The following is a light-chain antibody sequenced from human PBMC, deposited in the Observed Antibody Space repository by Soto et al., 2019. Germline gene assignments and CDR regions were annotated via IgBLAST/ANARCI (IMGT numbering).Light chain of an antibody. CDR1: SSNIGSDT. CDR2: NNN. CDR3: AAWDDSLNGPV. J-gene: IGLJ7*01. Sequence: QAVVTQPPSASGTPGQRVTISCSGSSSNIGSDTVKWYQQLPGTAPKLLIYNNNQRPSGVPDRFSGSKSGTSASLAISGLQSEDEADYYCAAWDDSLNGPVFGGGTKLTVL. V-gene: IGLV1-44*01.